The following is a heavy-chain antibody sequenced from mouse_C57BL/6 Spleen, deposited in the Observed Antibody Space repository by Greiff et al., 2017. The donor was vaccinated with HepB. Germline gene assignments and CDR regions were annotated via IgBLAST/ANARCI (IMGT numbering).Heavy chain of an antibody. V-gene: IGHV5-9-1*02. J-gene: IGHJ4*01. CDR2: ISSGGDYI. Sequence: EVQLVESGEGLVKPGGSLKLSCAASGFTFSSYAMSWVRQTPEKRLEWVAYISSGGDYIYYADTVKGRFTISRDNARNTLYLQMSSLKSEDTAMYYCTRASYGNYDYYAMDYWGQGTSVTVSS. CDR1: GFTFSSYA. CDR3: TRASYGNYDYYAMDY. D-gene: IGHD2-1*01.